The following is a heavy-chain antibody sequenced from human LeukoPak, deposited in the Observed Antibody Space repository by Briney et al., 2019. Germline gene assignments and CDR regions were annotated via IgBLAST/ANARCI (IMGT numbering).Heavy chain of an antibody. CDR3: ARHPIAAAGVFDY. Sequence: PSETLSLTCTVSGGSISSYYWSWIRQPPGKGLEWIGYIYYSGSANYNPSLKSRVTISVDTSKNQFSLKLSSVTAADTAVYYCARHPIAAAGVFDYWGQGTLVTVSS. V-gene: IGHV4-59*08. D-gene: IGHD6-13*01. J-gene: IGHJ4*02. CDR2: IYYSGSA. CDR1: GGSISSYY.